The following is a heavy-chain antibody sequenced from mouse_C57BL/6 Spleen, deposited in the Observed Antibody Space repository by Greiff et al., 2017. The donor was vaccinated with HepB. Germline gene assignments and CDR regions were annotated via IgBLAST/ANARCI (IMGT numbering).Heavy chain of an antibody. CDR2: INPNNGGT. CDR1: GYTFTDYY. CDR3: ARLYDGYYFFAY. V-gene: IGHV1-26*01. D-gene: IGHD2-3*01. Sequence: EVQLQQSGPELVKPGASVKISCKASGYTFTDYYMNWVKQSHGKSLEWIGDINPNNGGTSYNQKFKGKATLTVDKSSSTAYMELRSLTSEDSAVYYCARLYDGYYFFAYWGQGTLVTVSA. J-gene: IGHJ3*01.